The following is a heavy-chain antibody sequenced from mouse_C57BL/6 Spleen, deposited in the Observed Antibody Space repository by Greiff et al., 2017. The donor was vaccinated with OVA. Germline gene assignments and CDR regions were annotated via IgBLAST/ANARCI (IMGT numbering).Heavy chain of an antibody. J-gene: IGHJ3*01. V-gene: IGHV3-6*01. Sequence: EVQRVESGPGLVKPSQSLSLTCSVTGYSITRGYYWNWIRQFPGNKLEWMGYISYDGSNNYNPSLKNRISITRDTSKNQFFLKLNSVTTEDTATYYCAPYSNYVWFAYWGQGTLVTVSA. CDR1: GYSITRGYY. CDR2: ISYDGSN. CDR3: APYSNYVWFAY. D-gene: IGHD2-5*01.